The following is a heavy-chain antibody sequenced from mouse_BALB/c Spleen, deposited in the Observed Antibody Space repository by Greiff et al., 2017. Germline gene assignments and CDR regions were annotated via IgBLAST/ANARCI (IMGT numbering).Heavy chain of an antibody. CDR2: ISSGSSTI. CDR3: AKGGYYRVPYYFDY. D-gene: IGHD2-3*01. CDR1: GFTFSSFG. J-gene: IGHJ2*01. V-gene: IGHV5-17*02. Sequence: EVKLMESGGGLVQPGGSRKLSCAASGFTFSSFGMHWVRQAPEKGLEWVAYISSGSSTIYYADTVKGRFTISRDNPKNTLFLQMTSLRSEDTAMYYCAKGGYYRVPYYFDYWGQGTTLTVSS.